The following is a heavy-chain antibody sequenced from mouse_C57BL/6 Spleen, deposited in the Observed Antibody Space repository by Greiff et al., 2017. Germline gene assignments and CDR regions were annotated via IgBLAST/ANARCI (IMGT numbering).Heavy chain of an antibody. D-gene: IGHD2-1*01. CDR2: IYPTDGGT. CDR3: TSANYRDPWFDY. Sequence: VQLQQPGPELVKPGASVKLSCKASGYTFTSYDINWVKQRPGQGLEWIGWIYPTDGGTNYNEKFKGKATLTVDTSSSTAYMELTSLTSEDSVVYCCTSANYRDPWFDYWGQGTLVTVS. V-gene: IGHV1-85*01. CDR1: GYTFTSYD. J-gene: IGHJ3*01.